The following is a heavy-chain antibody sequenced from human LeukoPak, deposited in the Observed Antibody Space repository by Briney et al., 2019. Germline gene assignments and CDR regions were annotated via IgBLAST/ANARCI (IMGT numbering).Heavy chain of an antibody. CDR3: TKAGSSWYAVGY. Sequence: PGGSLRLSCVGSGFIFGNYAMHWVRQAPGKGLEWVAIISHDGGNQYYADSVKGRFTISRDNSKNTLYLQMNSLSAEDTAVYYCTKAGSSWYAVGYWGQGALVTVSS. J-gene: IGHJ4*02. CDR2: ISHDGGNQ. CDR1: GFIFGNYA. V-gene: IGHV3-30*04. D-gene: IGHD6-13*01.